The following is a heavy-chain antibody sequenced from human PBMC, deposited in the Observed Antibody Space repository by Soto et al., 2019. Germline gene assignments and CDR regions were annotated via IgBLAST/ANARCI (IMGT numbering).Heavy chain of an antibody. CDR2: ISGSGTKT. D-gene: IGHD3-3*01. Sequence: GGSLRLSCAASGFSFSSYAMNWVRQAPGKGLDWVSAISGSGTKTHYADSVKGRFTISRDNSKNTLYLQMNSLRAEDTAVYYCAKDLPVIEVVGVFEYWGRGALVTVSS. CDR1: GFSFSSYA. J-gene: IGHJ4*02. CDR3: AKDLPVIEVVGVFEY. V-gene: IGHV3-23*01.